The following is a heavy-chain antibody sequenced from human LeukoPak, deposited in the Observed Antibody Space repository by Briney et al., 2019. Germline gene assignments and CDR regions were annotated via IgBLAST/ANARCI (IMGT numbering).Heavy chain of an antibody. V-gene: IGHV1-46*01. CDR1: GYTFTSYY. CDR3: ARDWGDCSSTSCSPELGDP. CDR2: INPSGGST. D-gene: IGHD2-2*01. J-gene: IGHJ5*02. Sequence: ASVKVSCKASGYTFTSYYMHWVRQAPGQGLEWMGIINPSGGSTSYAQKFQGRVTMTRDTSTSTVYMELSSLRSEDTAVYYCARDWGDCSSTSCSPELGDPWGQGTLVTVSS.